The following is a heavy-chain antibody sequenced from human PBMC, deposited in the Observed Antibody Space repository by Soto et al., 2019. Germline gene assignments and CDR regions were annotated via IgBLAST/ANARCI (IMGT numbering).Heavy chain of an antibody. V-gene: IGHV4-61*01. J-gene: IGHJ5*02. CDR3: ARAITGTTGHLGFDP. CDR2: IYYSGST. CDR1: GGSVSSGSYY. Sequence: SETLSLTCTVSGGSVSSGSYYWSWIRQPPGKGLEWIGYIYYSGSTNYNPSLKSRVTISVDTSKNQFSLKLSSVTAADTAVYYCARAITGTTGHLGFDPWGQGTLVTVSS. D-gene: IGHD1-7*01.